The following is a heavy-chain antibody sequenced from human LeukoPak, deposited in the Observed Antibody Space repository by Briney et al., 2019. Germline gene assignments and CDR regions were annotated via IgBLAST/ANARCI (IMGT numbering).Heavy chain of an antibody. Sequence: PGGSLRLSCAASGFTFSSYAMSWVRQAPGKGLEWVSTISGSGNSTYYADSVKGRFTISRDNSKNTLYLQMNSLRAEDTAVYYCAKRSNRGELREDDYWGQGTLVTVSS. CDR3: AKRSNRGELREDDY. D-gene: IGHD1-26*01. V-gene: IGHV3-23*01. CDR1: GFTFSSYA. CDR2: ISGSGNST. J-gene: IGHJ4*02.